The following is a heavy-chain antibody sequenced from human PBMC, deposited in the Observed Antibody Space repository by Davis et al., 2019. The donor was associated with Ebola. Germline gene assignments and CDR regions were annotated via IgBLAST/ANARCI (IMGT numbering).Heavy chain of an antibody. Sequence: GESLKISCAASGFTFSSYAMHWVRQAPGKGLVWVSRIDNDGSSTRYVDSVKGRFTISRDNSKNTLYLQMNSLRAEDTALYYCARDQDTSPEWNWFDSWGQGTLVTVSS. CDR2: IDNDGSST. D-gene: IGHD3-3*01. J-gene: IGHJ5*01. CDR1: GFTFSSYA. V-gene: IGHV3-74*01. CDR3: ARDQDTSPEWNWFDS.